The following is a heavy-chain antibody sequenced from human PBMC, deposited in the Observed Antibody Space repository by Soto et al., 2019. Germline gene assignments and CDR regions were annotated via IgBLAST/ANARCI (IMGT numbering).Heavy chain of an antibody. J-gene: IGHJ4*02. Sequence: SVKVSCKASGGTFSSYAISWVRQAPGQGLEWMGGIIPIFGTANYAQKFQGRVTITADKSTSTAYMELSSLRSEDTAVYYCARSRGYDILTGYFRIEAVDYWGQGTLVTVSS. CDR1: GGTFSSYA. V-gene: IGHV1-69*06. D-gene: IGHD3-9*01. CDR2: IIPIFGTA. CDR3: ARSRGYDILTGYFRIEAVDY.